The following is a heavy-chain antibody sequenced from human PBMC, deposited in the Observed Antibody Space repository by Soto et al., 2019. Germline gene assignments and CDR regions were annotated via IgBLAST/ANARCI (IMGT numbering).Heavy chain of an antibody. V-gene: IGHV4-39*01. CDR3: ATHPPYGPLDY. D-gene: IGHD4-17*01. J-gene: IGHJ4*02. CDR1: GDSISSSSNH. CDR2: IYYSENT. Sequence: QLQLQESGPGLVKPSETLSLTCTVSGDSISSSSNHWGWIRQPPGKGLEWIGNIYYSENTYYNPSLKSRFTISVDTSKNQYSLRLTSVTAADTAVYYCATHPPYGPLDYWGQGTLVTVSS.